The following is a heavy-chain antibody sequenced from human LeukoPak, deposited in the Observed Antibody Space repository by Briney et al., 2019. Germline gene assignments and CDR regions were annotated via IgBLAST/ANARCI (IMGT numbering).Heavy chain of an antibody. CDR3: AKDFGTTSGD. CDR1: GFTFGDYA. CDR2: ISCNSVSI. Sequence: GGSLRLSCAASGFTFGDYAMDWVRQAPGKGVEWVSGISCNSVSICYSDSVKARFTISRDNANNSLYLQMNSLRAEDTAFYYCAKDFGTTSGDWGQGTLVTVSS. D-gene: IGHD1-1*01. V-gene: IGHV3-9*01. J-gene: IGHJ4*02.